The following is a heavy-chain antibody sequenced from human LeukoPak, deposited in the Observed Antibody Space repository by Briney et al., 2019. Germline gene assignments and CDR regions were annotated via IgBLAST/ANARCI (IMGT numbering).Heavy chain of an antibody. Sequence: GESLKISCKGSGYSFTSYWITWVRQMPGIGLEWMGRIDPSDSYTNYSPSFQGHVTISADKSISTAYVQWSSLKASDTAMYFCAREKDYNGHWLDPWGQGTLVTVSS. J-gene: IGHJ5*02. D-gene: IGHD4-11*01. CDR3: AREKDYNGHWLDP. CDR1: GYSFTSYW. CDR2: IDPSDSYT. V-gene: IGHV5-10-1*01.